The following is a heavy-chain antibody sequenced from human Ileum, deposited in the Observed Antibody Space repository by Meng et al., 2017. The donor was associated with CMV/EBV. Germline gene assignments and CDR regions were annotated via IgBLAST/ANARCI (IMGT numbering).Heavy chain of an antibody. Sequence: QVQESGPGQVRPSQTLSLTCTVSGGSISSGDYYWSWIRQPPGKGLEWIGYIYYSGSTYYNPSLKSRVTISVDTSKNQFSLKLSSVTAADTAVHYCARERRYYGSGSYYTAHWGQGTLVTVSS. V-gene: IGHV4-30-4*08. D-gene: IGHD3-10*01. CDR1: GGSISSGDYY. J-gene: IGHJ4*02. CDR2: IYYSGST. CDR3: ARERRYYGSGSYYTAH.